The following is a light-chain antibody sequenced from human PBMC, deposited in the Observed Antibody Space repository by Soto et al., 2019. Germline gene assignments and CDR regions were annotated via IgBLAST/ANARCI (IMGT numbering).Light chain of an antibody. J-gene: IGLJ2*01. CDR2: DVS. V-gene: IGLV2-14*01. CDR1: SSDVGGYNY. CDR3: TSYTSDNTVV. Sequence: QSALTQPASVSGSPGQSITISCTGTSSDVGGYNYVSWYQQHPGKAPKLMIYDVSNRPSGISNRFSGSKSGNTASLTIFGLQAEDEADYYCTSYTSDNTVVFGGGTKLTVL.